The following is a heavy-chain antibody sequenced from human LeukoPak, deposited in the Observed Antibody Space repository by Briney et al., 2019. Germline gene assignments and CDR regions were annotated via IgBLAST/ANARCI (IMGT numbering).Heavy chain of an antibody. CDR2: INPSGGST. Sequence: GASAKVSCKASGYTFTSYYMHWVRQAPGQGLERMGIINPSGGSTSYAQKFQGRVTMTRDTSTSTAYMELRSLRSDDTAVYYCARSKPGIAAAAIFDPWGQGTLVTVSS. V-gene: IGHV1-46*01. J-gene: IGHJ5*02. CDR1: GYTFTSYY. D-gene: IGHD6-13*01. CDR3: ARSKPGIAAAAIFDP.